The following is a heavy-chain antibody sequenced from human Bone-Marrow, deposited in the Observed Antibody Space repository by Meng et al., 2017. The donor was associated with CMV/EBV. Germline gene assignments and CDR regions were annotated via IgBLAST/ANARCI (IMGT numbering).Heavy chain of an antibody. CDR1: GFTFSGSA. V-gene: IGHV3-73*01. Sequence: GGSLRLSCAASGFTFSGSAMHWVRQASGKGLEWVGRIRSKANSYATAYAASVKGRFTISRDDSKNTAYLQMNSLKTEDTAVYYCTSTTYYYYYGMDVWGQGNTVNVYS. CDR3: TSTTYYYYYGMDV. CDR2: IRSKANSYAT. J-gene: IGHJ6*02. D-gene: IGHD1-26*01.